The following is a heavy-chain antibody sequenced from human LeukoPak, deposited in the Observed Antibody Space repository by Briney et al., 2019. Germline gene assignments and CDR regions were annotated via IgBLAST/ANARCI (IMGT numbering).Heavy chain of an antibody. CDR1: GGSISSYY. CDR2: IHYSGST. Sequence: SETLSLTCTVSGGSISSYYWYWIRQPPGKGLELIGYIHYSGSTYYNPSLKTRVTISVDTSKNQFSLNLSSVTAADTAVYYCARPAYCGSNCYYYFDYWGQGTLVTVSS. J-gene: IGHJ4*02. D-gene: IGHD2-21*02. CDR3: ARPAYCGSNCYYYFDY. V-gene: IGHV4-59*01.